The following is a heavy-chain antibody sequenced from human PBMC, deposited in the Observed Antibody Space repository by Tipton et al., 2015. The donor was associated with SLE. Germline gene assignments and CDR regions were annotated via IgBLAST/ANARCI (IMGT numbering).Heavy chain of an antibody. J-gene: IGHJ3*02. D-gene: IGHD2-2*01. Sequence: GSLRLSCAASGFTFSDYYMSWIRQAPGKGLEWVSYISSSGSTIYYADSVKGRFTISRDNAKNSLYLQMNSLRAEDTAVYYCASEAGHHQLEDAFDIWGQGTMVTVSS. CDR1: GFTFSDYY. CDR3: ASEAGHHQLEDAFDI. CDR2: ISSSGSTI. V-gene: IGHV3-11*04.